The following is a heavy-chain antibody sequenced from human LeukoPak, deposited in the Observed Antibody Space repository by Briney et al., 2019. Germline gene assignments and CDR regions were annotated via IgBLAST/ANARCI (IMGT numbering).Heavy chain of an antibody. V-gene: IGHV4-59*01. CDR1: GGSISSFY. CDR2: IHYSGST. CDR3: ARDEGRGAFEI. Sequence: SETLSLTCTVSGGSISSFYWSWIRQPPGKGLEWIGYIHYSGSTNYNTSLKSRVTISVDTSKNQFSLKLSSVAAADTAVYYCARDEGRGAFEIWGQGTMVTVSS. J-gene: IGHJ3*02.